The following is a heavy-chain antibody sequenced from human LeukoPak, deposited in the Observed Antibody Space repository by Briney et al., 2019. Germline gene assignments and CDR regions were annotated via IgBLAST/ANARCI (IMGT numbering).Heavy chain of an antibody. V-gene: IGHV3-30*02. D-gene: IGHD6-13*01. J-gene: IGHJ6*03. CDR1: GFTFDDYA. CDR3: AKVGGDSSSWYYYYYYMDV. CDR2: IRYDGSNK. Sequence: GGSLRLSCAASGFTFDDYAMHWVRQAPGKGLEWVAFIRYDGSNKYYADSVKGRFTISRDNSKNTLYLQMNSLRAEDTAVYYCAKVGGDSSSWYYYYYYMDVWGKGTTVTISS.